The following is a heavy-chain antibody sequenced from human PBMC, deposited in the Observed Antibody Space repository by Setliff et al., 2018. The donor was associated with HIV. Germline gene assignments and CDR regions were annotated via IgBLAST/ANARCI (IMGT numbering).Heavy chain of an antibody. Sequence: PGGYLRLSCAASGFTFSSYAMHWVRQAPGKGLEWVAVISYDGSNKYYADSVKGRFTISRDNSKNTLYLQMNSLRAEDTAVYYCARQYCGGDCYSGGAGYFDYWGQGTLVTVSS. CDR2: ISYDGSNK. D-gene: IGHD2-21*02. CDR3: ARQYCGGDCYSGGAGYFDY. CDR1: GFTFSSYA. V-gene: IGHV3-30*14. J-gene: IGHJ4*02.